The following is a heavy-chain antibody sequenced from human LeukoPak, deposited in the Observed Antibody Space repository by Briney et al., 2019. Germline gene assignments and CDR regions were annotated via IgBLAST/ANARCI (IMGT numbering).Heavy chain of an antibody. CDR2: MNPNSGDT. V-gene: IGHV1-8*01. CDR1: GYTFTSYD. Sequence: ASAKVSCKASGYTFTSYDINWVREATGQGLEWMGWMNPNSGDTGYAQKFQGRVTMTRNTSISTAYMELSSLRSEDTAVYYCARGEFHWLLGYWGQGTLVTVSS. D-gene: IGHD3-9*01. J-gene: IGHJ4*02. CDR3: ARGEFHWLLGY.